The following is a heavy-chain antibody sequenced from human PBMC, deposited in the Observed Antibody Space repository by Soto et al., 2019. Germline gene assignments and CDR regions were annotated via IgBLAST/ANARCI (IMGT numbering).Heavy chain of an antibody. Sequence: GESLKISCTGVGYSFTSDWIGWVGQMPGKGLEWMGIIYPGDSDTRYSPSFQGQVTISADKSITTAYLQWSSLKASDTAMYYCARGYCTTTICDPWFDPWGQGTLVTVA. CDR1: GYSFTSDW. CDR3: ARGYCTTTICDPWFDP. J-gene: IGHJ5*02. V-gene: IGHV5-51*01. D-gene: IGHD2-2*01. CDR2: IYPGDSDT.